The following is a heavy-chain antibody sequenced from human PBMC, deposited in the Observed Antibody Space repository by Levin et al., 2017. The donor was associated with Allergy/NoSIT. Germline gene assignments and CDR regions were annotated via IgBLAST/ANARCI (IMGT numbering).Heavy chain of an antibody. CDR2: ISYDGNNK. CDR1: GFIFSSYA. Sequence: GESLKISCAASGFIFSSYAMHWVRQAPGKGLEWVAVISYDGNNKYYADSVKGRSTISRDNSKNTLYLQMNSLRAEDTTVYYCARDGGGPFDYWGQGTLVTVSS. V-gene: IGHV3-30*04. CDR3: ARDGGGPFDY. D-gene: IGHD3-16*01. J-gene: IGHJ4*02.